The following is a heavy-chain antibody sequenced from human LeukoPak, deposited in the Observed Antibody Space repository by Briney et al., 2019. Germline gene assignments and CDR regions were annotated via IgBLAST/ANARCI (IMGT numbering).Heavy chain of an antibody. D-gene: IGHD6-19*01. CDR2: IIPIFGTA. CDR1: GGTFSSYA. Sequence: SVKVSCKASGGTFSSYAISWVRQAPGQGLEWMGRIIPIFGTANYAQKFQGRVTITTDESTSTAYMELSSLRSEDTAVYYCARDLCSCWYSCAFDIWGQGTMVTVSS. V-gene: IGHV1-69*05. J-gene: IGHJ3*02. CDR3: ARDLCSCWYSCAFDI.